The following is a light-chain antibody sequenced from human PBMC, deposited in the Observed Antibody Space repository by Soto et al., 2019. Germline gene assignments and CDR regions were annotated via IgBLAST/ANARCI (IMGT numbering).Light chain of an antibody. CDR1: QGISNY. V-gene: IGKV1-8*01. CDR2: AAS. CDR3: QQYYNYPPT. J-gene: IGKJ2*01. Sequence: AIRMTQSPSSLSASTGDRVTITCRASQGISNYLAWYQQKPGTAPKLLFYAASTLQCGVPSRFSGSGSGTDFTLTIRYLQSEDFATYFCQQYYNYPPTFGQGTKLEI.